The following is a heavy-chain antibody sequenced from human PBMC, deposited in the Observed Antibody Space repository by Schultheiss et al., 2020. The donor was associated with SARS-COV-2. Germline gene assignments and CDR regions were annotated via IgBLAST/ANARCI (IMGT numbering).Heavy chain of an antibody. Sequence: GGSLRLSCKGSGYSFTSYWIGWVRQMPGKGLEWMGIIYPGDSDTRYSPSFQGQVTISADKSISTAYLQWSSLKASDTAMYYCARHGGLGSGYYSRGYYYYGMDVWGQGTTVTVSS. CDR2: IYPGDSDT. J-gene: IGHJ6*02. V-gene: IGHV5-51*01. CDR1: GYSFTSYW. CDR3: ARHGGLGSGYYSRGYYYYGMDV. D-gene: IGHD3-22*01.